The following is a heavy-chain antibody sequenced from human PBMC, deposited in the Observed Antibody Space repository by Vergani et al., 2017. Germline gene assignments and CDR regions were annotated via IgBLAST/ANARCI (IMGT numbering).Heavy chain of an antibody. CDR3: ARGRPGSSAPYFDY. CDR1: GFTFTNYW. V-gene: IGHV3-7*01. D-gene: IGHD6-6*01. CDR2: INEDENKK. Sequence: EVQLVESGGGLVQPGGSLRLSCAASGFTFTNYWLSWVRQAPGKGLGWVANINEDENKKFYVDSVEGRFTISRDNAKNSLYLQMNGLRVEDTAVYYCARGRPGSSAPYFDYWGRGSLVTVSS. J-gene: IGHJ4*02.